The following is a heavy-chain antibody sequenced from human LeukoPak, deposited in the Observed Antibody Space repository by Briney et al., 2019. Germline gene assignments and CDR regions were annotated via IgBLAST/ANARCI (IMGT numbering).Heavy chain of an antibody. CDR3: ARDNDYYDSSGYSH. J-gene: IGHJ4*02. D-gene: IGHD3-22*01. Sequence: ASVKVSCKASGYTFTSYGISWVRQAPGQGLEWMGWISAYNGNTNYAQKLQGRVTMTTDTSTSTAYMELRSLRSDDTAVYYCARDNDYYDSSGYSHWGQGTLVTVSS. CDR2: ISAYNGNT. CDR1: GYTFTSYG. V-gene: IGHV1-18*01.